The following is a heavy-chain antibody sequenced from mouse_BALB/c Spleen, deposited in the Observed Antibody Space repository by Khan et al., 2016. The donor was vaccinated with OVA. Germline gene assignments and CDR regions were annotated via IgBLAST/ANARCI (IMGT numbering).Heavy chain of an antibody. V-gene: IGHV2-6-7*01. CDR3: ARAYYGNYREAMDY. CDR1: GFSLTGYG. J-gene: IGHJ4*01. D-gene: IGHD2-10*01. Sequence: QVQLKESGPGLVAPSQSLSITCTVSGFSLTGYGVNWVRQPPGKGLEWLGMIWGDGSTDYNSALKSRLNLSKDHSKSQVFLKMNSLQTDDTASYYGARAYYGNYREAMDYWGHGTSVTVSS. CDR2: IWGDGST.